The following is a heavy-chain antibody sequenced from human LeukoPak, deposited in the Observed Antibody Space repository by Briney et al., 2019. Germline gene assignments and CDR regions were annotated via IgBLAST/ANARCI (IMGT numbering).Heavy chain of an antibody. CDR2: IWYDGSNK. J-gene: IGHJ4*02. Sequence: GGSLRLSCAASGFTFSSYGMHWVRQAPGKGLEWVAVIWYDGSNKYYADSVKGRFTISRDNSKNTLYLQMNSLRAEDTAVYYCASLPSYSGSYLDYRGQGTLVTVSS. CDR3: ASLPSYSGSYLDY. CDR1: GFTFSSYG. V-gene: IGHV3-33*01. D-gene: IGHD1-26*01.